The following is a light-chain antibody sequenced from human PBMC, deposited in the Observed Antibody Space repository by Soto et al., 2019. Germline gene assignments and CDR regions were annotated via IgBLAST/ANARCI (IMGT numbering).Light chain of an antibody. CDR3: QQFYTTPWT. V-gene: IGKV4-1*01. J-gene: IGKJ1*01. Sequence: DIVMTQSPDSLAVSLGERATINCKSSQSVLYRSKNKNYFAWYQQKPGQPPKLLIHWASTRGSGVPDRFSGSGSGTDFTLTISSLQAEDVAVYFCQQFYTTPWTFGQGTKVDIK. CDR2: WAS. CDR1: QSVLYRSKNKNY.